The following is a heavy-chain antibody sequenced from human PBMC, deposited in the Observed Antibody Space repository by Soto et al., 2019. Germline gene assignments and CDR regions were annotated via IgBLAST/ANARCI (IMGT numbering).Heavy chain of an antibody. Sequence: EVQLLESGGGLVQPGGSLRLSCAASGFTFSTYAMSWVRQAPGKGLEWVSGLFGSGGGISYADSVKGRFTISRDNSNNVLYLQMRSLRVEDTAVYYCVKGRQPDGRWPFDHWGQGTLVTVSS. J-gene: IGHJ4*02. CDR1: GFTFSTYA. CDR2: LFGSGGGI. D-gene: IGHD2-8*01. V-gene: IGHV3-23*01. CDR3: VKGRQPDGRWPFDH.